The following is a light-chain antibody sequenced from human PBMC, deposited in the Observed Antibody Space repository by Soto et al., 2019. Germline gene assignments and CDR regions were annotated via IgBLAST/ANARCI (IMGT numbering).Light chain of an antibody. CDR3: QQYGSSRT. V-gene: IGKV3-20*01. J-gene: IGKJ1*01. CDR1: QTISSSH. Sequence: IVLTQSPATLSLSPGERATLSCRASQTISSSHLAWYQQKSGQAPRLLIYRASSRATGIPDRFSGSGSGTEFTLTISRLEPEDFAVYYCQQYGSSRTFGQGTKVDIK. CDR2: RAS.